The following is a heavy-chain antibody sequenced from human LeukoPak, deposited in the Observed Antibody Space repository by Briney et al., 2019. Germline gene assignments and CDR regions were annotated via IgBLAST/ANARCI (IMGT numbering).Heavy chain of an antibody. V-gene: IGHV1-3*01. J-gene: IGHJ4*02. CDR3: ARDGRDYYGSGSKYDY. Sequence: ASVKVSCKASGYTFTNYVIHWVRQAPGQRLEWMGWINAGNGNTEYSQKFQGRVTIIRDTSASTGYMELSSLRSEDTAVYYRARDGRDYYGSGSKYDYWGQGTLVTVSS. CDR1: GYTFTNYV. D-gene: IGHD3-10*01. CDR2: INAGNGNT.